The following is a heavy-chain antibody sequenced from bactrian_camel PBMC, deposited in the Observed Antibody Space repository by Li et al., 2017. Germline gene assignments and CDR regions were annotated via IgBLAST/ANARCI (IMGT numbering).Heavy chain of an antibody. D-gene: IGHD2*01. CDR3: ATLSGRA. Sequence: HVQLVESGGGSVQSGGSLRLSCAASGYTDRQWCTAWFRQPPGKEREGVARIDNYGVITYADSVKGRFTVSQDNAKNTLYLQMNSLKPEDTAMYYCATLSGRAWGQGTQVTVS. J-gene: IGHJ6*01. CDR2: IDNYGVIT. V-gene: IGHV3S1*01. CDR1: GYTDRQWC.